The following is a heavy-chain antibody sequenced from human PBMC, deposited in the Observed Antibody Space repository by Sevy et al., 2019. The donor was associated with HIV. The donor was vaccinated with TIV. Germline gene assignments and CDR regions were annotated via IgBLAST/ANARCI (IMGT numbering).Heavy chain of an antibody. Sequence: GVSLRLSCAASGFTFSNAWMSWVRQAPGKGLEWVGRIKRKTDGGTTDYAAPVKGRFTISRDDSKNTLYLQMNSLKTEDTAVYYCTPSIAARPVDYWGQGTLVTVSS. D-gene: IGHD6-6*01. CDR1: GFTFSNAW. V-gene: IGHV3-15*01. CDR3: TPSIAARPVDY. CDR2: IKRKTDGGTT. J-gene: IGHJ4*02.